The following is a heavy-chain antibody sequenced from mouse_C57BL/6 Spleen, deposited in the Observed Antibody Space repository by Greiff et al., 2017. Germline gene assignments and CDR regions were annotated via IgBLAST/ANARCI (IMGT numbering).Heavy chain of an antibody. CDR2: IRNKANGYTT. D-gene: IGHD1-1*01. Sequence: DVKLVESGGGLVQPGGSLSLSCAASGFTFTDYYMSWVRQPPGKALEWLGFIRNKANGYTTEYSASVKGRFTISRDNSQSILYLQMNALRAEDSATYYCASEVVADYYAMDYWGQGTSVTVSS. J-gene: IGHJ4*01. V-gene: IGHV7-3*01. CDR3: ASEVVADYYAMDY. CDR1: GFTFTDYY.